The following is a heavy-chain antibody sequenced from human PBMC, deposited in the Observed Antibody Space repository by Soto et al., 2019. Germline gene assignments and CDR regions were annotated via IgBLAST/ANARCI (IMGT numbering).Heavy chain of an antibody. V-gene: IGHV4-31*03. Sequence: SETLSLTCTVSGGSISSGGYYWSWIRQHPGKGLEWIGYIYYSGSTYYNPSLKSRVTISVDTSKNQFSLKLSSVTAADTAVYYCARALLWFGELGPIGYGMDVWGQGTTVPVSS. D-gene: IGHD3-10*01. CDR3: ARALLWFGELGPIGYGMDV. CDR1: GGSISSGGYY. J-gene: IGHJ6*02. CDR2: IYYSGST.